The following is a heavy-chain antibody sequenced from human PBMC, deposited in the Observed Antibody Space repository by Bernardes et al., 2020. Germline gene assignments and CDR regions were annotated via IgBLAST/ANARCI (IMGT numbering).Heavy chain of an antibody. CDR3: ARDRIVVVTEKYYYYYMDV. J-gene: IGHJ6*03. CDR2: ISAYNGNT. D-gene: IGHD2-21*02. Sequence: ASVKVSCKASGYTFTSYGISWVRQAPGQGLEWMGWISAYNGNTNYAQKLQGRVTMTTDTSTSTAYMELRSLRSDDTAVYYCARDRIVVVTEKYYYYYMDVWGKGTTVTVSS. V-gene: IGHV1-18*01. CDR1: GYTFTSYG.